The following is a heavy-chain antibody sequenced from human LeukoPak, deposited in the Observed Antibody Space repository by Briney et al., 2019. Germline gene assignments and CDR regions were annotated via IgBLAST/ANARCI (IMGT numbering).Heavy chain of an antibody. D-gene: IGHD2-21*02. CDR1: GFTFSSYN. Sequence: GGSLRLSCAASGFTFSSYNMNWVRQAPGKGLEWVSFISRSSSYIYYADSVKGRFTISRDNAKNSLYLQMNSLRAGDTAVYYCAREGDRYFDFWGQGTLVTVSS. CDR3: AREGDRYFDF. V-gene: IGHV3-21*01. J-gene: IGHJ4*02. CDR2: ISRSSSYI.